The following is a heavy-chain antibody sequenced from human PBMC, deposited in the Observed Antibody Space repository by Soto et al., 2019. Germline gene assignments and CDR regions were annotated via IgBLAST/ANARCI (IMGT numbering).Heavy chain of an antibody. CDR2: IYPGDSDT. Sequence: GEPQKNCYKGSEYRFISHWIGWVSQMPGKGLEWMGIIYPGDSDTRYSPSFQGQVTISADKSISTAYLQWSSLKASDTAMYYCARHSGVTPADSHWGQGTLVTVSS. CDR1: EYRFISHW. CDR3: ARHSGVTPADSH. J-gene: IGHJ1*01. V-gene: IGHV5-51*01. D-gene: IGHD2-2*01.